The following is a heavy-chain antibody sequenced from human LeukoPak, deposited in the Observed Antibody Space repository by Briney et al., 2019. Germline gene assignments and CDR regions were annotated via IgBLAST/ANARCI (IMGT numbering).Heavy chain of an antibody. D-gene: IGHD5-12*01. Sequence: ASVTVSCKASGYTFTGYYMHWVRQAPGQGLEWMGWINPNSGGTNYAQKFQGRVTMTRDTSISTAYMELSRLRSDDTAVYYCVRLPDIVATIDWGQGTLVTVSS. CDR2: INPNSGGT. CDR1: GYTFTGYY. J-gene: IGHJ4*02. CDR3: VRLPDIVATID. V-gene: IGHV1-2*02.